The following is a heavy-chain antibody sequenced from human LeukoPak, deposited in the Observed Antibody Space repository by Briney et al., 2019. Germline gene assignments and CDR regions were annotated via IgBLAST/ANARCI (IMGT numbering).Heavy chain of an antibody. V-gene: IGHV3-74*01. Sequence: GGSLRLSCAASGFTFSSYWMHWVHQAPGKGLVWVSRINSDGSSTSYADSVKGRFTISRDNAKNTLYLQMNSLRAEDTAVYYCSTDYYDSKAPYFQHWGQGTLVTVSS. CDR3: STDYYDSKAPYFQH. CDR1: GFTFSSYW. CDR2: INSDGSST. J-gene: IGHJ1*01. D-gene: IGHD3-22*01.